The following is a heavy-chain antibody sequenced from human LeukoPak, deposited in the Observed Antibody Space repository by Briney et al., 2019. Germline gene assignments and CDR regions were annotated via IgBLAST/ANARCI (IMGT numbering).Heavy chain of an antibody. D-gene: IGHD3-10*01. V-gene: IGHV1-2*02. CDR3: AFQPSDGGWFDP. Sequence: ASVTVSCKASGYTFTGYYAHWVRQAPGQGLEWMGWINPNNSGTNYAQKFQGRVTMTRDTSISTAYMELSRLRSDDTAVYYCAFQPSDGGWFDPWGQGTLVTVSS. CDR1: GYTFTGYY. J-gene: IGHJ5*02. CDR2: INPNNSGT.